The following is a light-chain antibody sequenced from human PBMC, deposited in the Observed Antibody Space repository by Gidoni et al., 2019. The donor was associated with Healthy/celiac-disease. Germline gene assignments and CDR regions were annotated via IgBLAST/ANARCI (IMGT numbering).Light chain of an antibody. CDR2: DAS. CDR1: QDISNY. V-gene: IGKV1-33*01. CDR3: QQYDNPLFT. Sequence: DLQMTQSPSSLSASVGDRVTITCQASQDISNYLNWYQQKPGKAPKLLIYDASNLETVVPSRFSGSGSGTDFTFTISSLQPEDIATYYCQQYDNPLFTFGPGTKVEIK. J-gene: IGKJ3*01.